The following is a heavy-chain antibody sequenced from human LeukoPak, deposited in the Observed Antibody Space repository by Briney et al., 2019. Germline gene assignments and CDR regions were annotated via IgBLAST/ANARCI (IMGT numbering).Heavy chain of an antibody. Sequence: GASVKVSCKASGYAFTSYDINWVRQATGQGLEGMGWMNLNSGNTGYAQKFQGRVTMTRNTSISTAYMELSSLRSEDTAVYYCAREILREGWFDPWGQGTLVTVSS. V-gene: IGHV1-8*01. J-gene: IGHJ5*02. CDR1: GYAFTSYD. CDR2: MNLNSGNT. CDR3: AREILREGWFDP.